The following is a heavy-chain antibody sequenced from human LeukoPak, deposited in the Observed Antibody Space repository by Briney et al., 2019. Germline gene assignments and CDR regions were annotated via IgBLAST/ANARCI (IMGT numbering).Heavy chain of an antibody. D-gene: IGHD3-22*01. V-gene: IGHV3-23*01. J-gene: IGHJ4*02. CDR3: AKDRGSGYHYFDY. CDR1: GFTFSSYA. CDR2: ISTSGESA. Sequence: QPGGSLRLSCPVSGFTFSSYAMSWVRQAPGRGLEWVSVISTSGESAYYADSVKGRFTISRDNSKNTLYLQMNSLRAEDTAVYYCAKDRGSGYHYFDYWGQGTLVTVSS.